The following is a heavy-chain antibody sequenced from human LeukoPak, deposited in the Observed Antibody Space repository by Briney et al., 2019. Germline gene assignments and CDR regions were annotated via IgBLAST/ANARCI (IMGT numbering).Heavy chain of an antibody. CDR1: GGSISSYY. D-gene: IGHD3-9*01. V-gene: IGHV4-59*01. CDR2: IYYTGST. J-gene: IGHJ5*02. CDR3: ATLTGYSSESWFDP. Sequence: PSETQSLTCTVSGGSISSYYWSWTRQPPGKGLEWIGYIYYTGSTNYNPSLKSRVTISVDTSKNQFSLKLSSVTAADTAVYYCATLTGYSSESWFDPWGQGILVTVSS.